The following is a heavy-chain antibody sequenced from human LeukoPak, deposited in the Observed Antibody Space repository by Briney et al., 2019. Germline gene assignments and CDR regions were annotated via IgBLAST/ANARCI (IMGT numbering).Heavy chain of an antibody. CDR3: AREMWDSYGYVDY. J-gene: IGHJ4*02. Sequence: PGGSLRLSCAASGFTFSDHYMDWVRRAPGKGLEWVSVIYSGGSTYYADSVKGRFTISRDNSKNTLYPQMNSLRAEDTAVYYCAREMWDSYGYVDYWGQGTLVTVSS. D-gene: IGHD5-18*01. CDR1: GFTFSDHY. V-gene: IGHV3-66*01. CDR2: IYSGGST.